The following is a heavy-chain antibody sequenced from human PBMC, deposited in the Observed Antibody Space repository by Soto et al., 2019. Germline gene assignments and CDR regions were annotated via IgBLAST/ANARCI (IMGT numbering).Heavy chain of an antibody. Sequence: QVQLVQSGAEVKKPGASVKVSCKASGYTFTSYYMHWVRQAPGQGLEWMGIINPSGGSTSYGQKCQGRVTMTRDTSTSRVDMELSSLRSEDTAVDYCARDAHIVVVTASRALGYWGQGTLVTVAA. V-gene: IGHV1-46*01. J-gene: IGHJ4*02. D-gene: IGHD2-21*02. CDR3: ARDAHIVVVTASRALGY. CDR2: INPSGGST. CDR1: GYTFTSYY.